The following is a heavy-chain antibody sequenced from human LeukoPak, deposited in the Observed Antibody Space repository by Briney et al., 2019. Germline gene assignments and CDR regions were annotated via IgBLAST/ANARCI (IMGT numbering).Heavy chain of an antibody. D-gene: IGHD6-19*01. Sequence: EASVKVSCKASGYTFTSYYMHWVRQAPGQGLEWMGWINPNSGGTNYAQKFQGRVTMTRDTSISTAYMELSRLRSDDTAVYYCARDAYSSGWYQRVYWGQGTLVTVSS. V-gene: IGHV1-2*02. CDR1: GYTFTSYY. CDR3: ARDAYSSGWYQRVY. J-gene: IGHJ4*02. CDR2: INPNSGGT.